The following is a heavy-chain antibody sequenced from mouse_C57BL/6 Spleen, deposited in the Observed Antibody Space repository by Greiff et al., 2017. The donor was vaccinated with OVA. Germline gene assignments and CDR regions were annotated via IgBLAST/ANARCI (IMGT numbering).Heavy chain of an antibody. CDR1: GFTFSNYW. CDR3: TPYYYGSRSY. V-gene: IGHV6-3*01. CDR2: IRLKSDNYAT. D-gene: IGHD1-1*01. Sequence: EVQRVESGGGLVQPGGSMKLSCVASGFTFSNYWMNWVRQSPEKGLEWVAQIRLKSDNYATHYAESVKGRFTISRDDSKSSVYLQMNNLRAEDTGIYYCTPYYYGSRSYWGQGTTLTVSS. J-gene: IGHJ2*01.